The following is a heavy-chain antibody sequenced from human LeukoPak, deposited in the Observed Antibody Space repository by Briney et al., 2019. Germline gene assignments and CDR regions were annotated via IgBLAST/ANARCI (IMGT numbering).Heavy chain of an antibody. D-gene: IGHD3-10*01. Sequence: EASVKVSCKASGGAFSSYAISWVRQAPGQGLEWMGGIIPIFGTANYAQKFQGRVTITTDESTSTAYMELSSLRSEDTAVYYCARDIAMVRGVTNNYYYYYYMDVWGKGTTVAVSS. J-gene: IGHJ6*03. V-gene: IGHV1-69*05. CDR2: IIPIFGTA. CDR3: ARDIAMVRGVTNNYYYYYYMDV. CDR1: GGAFSSYA.